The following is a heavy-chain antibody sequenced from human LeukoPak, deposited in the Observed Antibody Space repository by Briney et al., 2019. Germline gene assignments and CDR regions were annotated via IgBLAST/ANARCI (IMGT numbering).Heavy chain of an antibody. V-gene: IGHV4-59*13. CDR2: IYYSGST. D-gene: IGHD3-10*01. CDR1: GGSISSYY. J-gene: IGHJ5*02. CDR3: ARERAPSSYYYGSGSYYNGWFDP. Sequence: SETLSLTCTVSGGSISSYYWRWIRQPPGKGLEWIGYIYYSGSTNYNPSLKSRVTISVDTSKNQFSLKLSSVTAADTAVYYCARERAPSSYYYGSGSYYNGWFDPWGQGTLVTVSS.